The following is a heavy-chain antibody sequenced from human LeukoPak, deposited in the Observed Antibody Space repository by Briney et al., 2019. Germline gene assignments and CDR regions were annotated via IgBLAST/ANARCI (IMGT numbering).Heavy chain of an antibody. V-gene: IGHV3-11*04. J-gene: IGHJ4*02. CDR3: ARDPAAAPAYYFDY. Sequence: GGSLRLSCAASGFTFSDYHMSWIRQAPGKGLEWVSYISSSGSTIYYADSVKGRFTISRDNAKNSLYLQMNSLRAEDTAVYYCARDPAAAPAYYFDYWGQGTLVTVSS. CDR1: GFTFSDYH. CDR2: ISSSGSTI. D-gene: IGHD6-25*01.